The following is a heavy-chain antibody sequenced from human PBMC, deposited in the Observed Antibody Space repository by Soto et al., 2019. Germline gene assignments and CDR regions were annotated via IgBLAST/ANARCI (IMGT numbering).Heavy chain of an antibody. CDR1: GYSFTSYW. CDR2: IDPSDSYT. V-gene: IGHV5-10-1*01. Sequence: VQLVQSGAEVKKPGESLRISCKGSGYSFTSYWISWVRQMPGKGLEWMGRIDPSDSYTNYSPSFQGHVTISADKSITTAYLQWSSLKASDTAMYYCARLAMAARRGYYGMDVWGQGTTVTVSS. J-gene: IGHJ6*02. CDR3: ARLAMAARRGYYGMDV. D-gene: IGHD6-19*01.